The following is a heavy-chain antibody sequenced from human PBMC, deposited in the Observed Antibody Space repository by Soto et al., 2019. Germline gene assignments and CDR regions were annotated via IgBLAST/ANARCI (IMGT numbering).Heavy chain of an antibody. CDR2: ISSSGSSI. CDR3: ARGGSSGYYFFDY. Sequence: EVQLVESGGGLVQPGGXXRLSCAASRFTFSSYEMNWVRQAPGKGLEWVSYISSSGSSIYYADSVKGRFTISRDNAKNSLYLQMSSLRAEDTAVYYCARGGSSGYYFFDYWGQGTLVTVSS. J-gene: IGHJ4*02. CDR1: RFTFSSYE. D-gene: IGHD6-19*01. V-gene: IGHV3-48*03.